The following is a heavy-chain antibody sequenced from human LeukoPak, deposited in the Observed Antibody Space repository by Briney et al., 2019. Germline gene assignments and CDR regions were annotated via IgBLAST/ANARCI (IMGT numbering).Heavy chain of an antibody. V-gene: IGHV4-61*02. CDR3: ARDLSYCSSTTCYQNWFGP. J-gene: IGHJ5*02. CDR2: IYTSGSS. Sequence: PSETLSLTCTVSGASISSGSYYWNWIRQPAGEGLEWIGRIYTSGSSNYNPSLKSRVTMSVDTSKNQFSLKLSSVTAADTAVYYCARDLSYCSSTTCYQNWFGPWGQGTLVTVSS. D-gene: IGHD2-2*01. CDR1: GASISSGSYY.